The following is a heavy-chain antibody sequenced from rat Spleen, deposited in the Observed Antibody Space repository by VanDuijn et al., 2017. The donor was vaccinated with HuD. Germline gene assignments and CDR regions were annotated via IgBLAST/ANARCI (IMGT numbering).Heavy chain of an antibody. CDR2: IWGGGSL. J-gene: IGHJ2*01. Sequence: QVQLKESGPGLVQPSQTLSLTCTVSGFSLTSYHVHWVRQPPGKGLEWIGEIWGGGSLHYNPALKSRLIISRDTSKSQVFLKMNSLQTEDTAMHFCARSDFSSPYYFDYWGQGVMVTVSS. CDR3: ARSDFSSPYYFDY. D-gene: IGHD1-2*01. V-gene: IGHV2-1*01. CDR1: GFSLTSYH.